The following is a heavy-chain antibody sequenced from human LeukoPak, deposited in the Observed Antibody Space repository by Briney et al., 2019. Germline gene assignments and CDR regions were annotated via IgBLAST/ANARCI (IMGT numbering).Heavy chain of an antibody. CDR1: GGSISSYY. CDR3: AREYSSSSGKNTFDI. V-gene: IGHV4-4*07. J-gene: IGHJ3*02. CDR2: LYASGST. D-gene: IGHD6-6*01. Sequence: KPSETLSLTCTVSGGSISSYYWSWIRQPAGKGLEWIGRLYASGSTNYNPSLKSRVTMSVDTSKNQFSLKLTSVTAADTAVYYCAREYSSSSGKNTFDIWGQGTMVTVSS.